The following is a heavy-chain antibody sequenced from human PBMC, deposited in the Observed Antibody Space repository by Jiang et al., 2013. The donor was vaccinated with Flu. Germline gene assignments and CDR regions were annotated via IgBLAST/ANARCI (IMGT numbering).Heavy chain of an antibody. CDR1: GYSFTSHW. V-gene: IGHV5-10-1*01. CDR3: ARHLGYSPDSSGTPHYYYAMDV. J-gene: IGHJ6*02. D-gene: IGHD3-22*01. CDR2: IDPSDSYT. Sequence: SLRISCKGSGYSFTSHWISWVRRMPGKGLEWMGRIDPSDSYTNYSPSFQGHVSISADNSISTAYLQWSSLKASDTAMYYCARHLGYSPDSSGTPHYYYAMDVWGQGTTVTVSS.